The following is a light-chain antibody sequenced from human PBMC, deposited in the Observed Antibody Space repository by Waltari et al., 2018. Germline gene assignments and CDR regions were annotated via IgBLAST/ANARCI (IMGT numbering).Light chain of an antibody. V-gene: IGLV2-23*01. Sequence: QCALTQPASVSGSPGQSITLSCTGTSRDVGSYNLVPWYQQHPGKAPKPMIYEASKRPSGVSNRFSGSKSGNTASLTISGLQAEDEADYYCSSYAGNCNLVVFGGGTKLTVL. CDR3: SSYAGNCNLVV. CDR2: EAS. CDR1: SRDVGSYNL. J-gene: IGLJ2*01.